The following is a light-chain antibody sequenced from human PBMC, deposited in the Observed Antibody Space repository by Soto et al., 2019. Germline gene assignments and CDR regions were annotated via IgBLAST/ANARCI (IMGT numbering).Light chain of an antibody. CDR3: QSYDSSLSGSRV. J-gene: IGLJ1*01. V-gene: IGLV1-40*01. CDR2: ANN. CDR1: SSNIGAGYD. Sequence: QSALTQPPSVSVAPGQRVTISCTGSSSNIGAGYDVHWYQQLPGTAPKLLIYANNNRPSGVPDRFSGSKSGTSASLAITGLQAEDETDYYCQSYDSSLSGSRVFGTGTKVTVL.